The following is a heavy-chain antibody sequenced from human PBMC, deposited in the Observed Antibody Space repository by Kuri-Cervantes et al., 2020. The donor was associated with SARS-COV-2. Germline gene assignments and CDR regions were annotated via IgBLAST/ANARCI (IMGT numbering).Heavy chain of an antibody. Sequence: GGSLRLSCAASGFTFSSYGMHWVRQAPGKGLEWVAVISYDDTKTYYGDSVKGRFTISRDNSKNTLYLQMNSLRTEDTAVYYCARDRLAPQNWNRFDYWGQGTLVTVSS. CDR2: ISYDDTKT. CDR3: ARDRLAPQNWNRFDY. CDR1: GFTFSSYG. J-gene: IGHJ4*02. D-gene: IGHD1-1*01. V-gene: IGHV3-30*03.